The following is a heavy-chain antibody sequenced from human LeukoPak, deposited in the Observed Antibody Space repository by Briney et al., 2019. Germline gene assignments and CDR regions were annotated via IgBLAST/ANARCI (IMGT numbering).Heavy chain of an antibody. CDR3: ASNWGEYYFDY. D-gene: IGHD7-27*01. J-gene: IGHJ4*02. CDR2: IYYSGST. Sequence: PSETLSLTCSVSGASISSGSNYWGWIRQPPGKTLEWIGSIYYSGSTYYNPSLKSRVTISVDTSKNQFSLKLSSVTAADTAVYYCASNWGEYYFDYWGQGTLVTVSS. CDR1: GASISSGSNY. V-gene: IGHV4-39*01.